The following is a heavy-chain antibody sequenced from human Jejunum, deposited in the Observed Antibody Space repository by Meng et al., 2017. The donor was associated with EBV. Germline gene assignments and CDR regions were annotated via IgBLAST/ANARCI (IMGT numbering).Heavy chain of an antibody. Sequence: QVQRQESGPGLVEPSETLSLTCTVSGGSVSTASYYWSWIRQSPGKGLEWIGYIYYSGNTNYNPSLKSRATITVDTSKNQFSLKLSSVTAADTAVYYCARVVDYYERSGYPDFWGQGTLVTVSS. CDR3: ARVVDYYERSGYPDF. J-gene: IGHJ4*02. D-gene: IGHD3-22*01. CDR1: GGSVSTASYY. V-gene: IGHV4-61*01. CDR2: IYYSGNT.